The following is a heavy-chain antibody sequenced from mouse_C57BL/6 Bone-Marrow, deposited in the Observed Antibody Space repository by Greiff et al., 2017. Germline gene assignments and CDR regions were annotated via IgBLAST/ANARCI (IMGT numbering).Heavy chain of an antibody. V-gene: IGHV2-9-1*01. CDR2: IWTGGGT. CDR3: ARRYYGSSYWYFDV. J-gene: IGHJ1*03. D-gene: IGHD1-1*01. Sequence: VKLMESGPGLVAPSQSLSITCTVSGFSLTSYAISWVRQPPGTGLEWLGVIWTGGGTNYNSALKSRLSISKDNSKSQVFLKMNCLQTYDTARYYCARRYYGSSYWYFDVWGTGTTVTVSS. CDR1: GFSLTSYA.